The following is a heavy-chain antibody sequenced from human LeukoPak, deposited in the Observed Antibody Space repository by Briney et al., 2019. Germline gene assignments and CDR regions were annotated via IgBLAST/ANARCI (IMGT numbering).Heavy chain of an antibody. D-gene: IGHD1-26*01. Sequence: GGSLRLSCAASGFSVSDKYMGWVRQAPGKGLEWVSVIYTAGDTFYPDSVRGRFSISRDTSRNMVNLQMNSLRAEDTAVYYCARGDDAFDIWGQGTMVTVSS. V-gene: IGHV3-53*01. CDR1: GFSVSDKY. J-gene: IGHJ3*02. CDR2: IYTAGDT. CDR3: ARGDDAFDI.